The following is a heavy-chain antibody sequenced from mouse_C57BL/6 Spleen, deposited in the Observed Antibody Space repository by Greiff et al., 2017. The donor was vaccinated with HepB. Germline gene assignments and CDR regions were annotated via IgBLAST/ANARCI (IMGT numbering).Heavy chain of an antibody. Sequence: VQLQQSGPELVKPGASVKISCKASGYAFSSSWMNWVKQRPGKGLEWIGRIYPGDGDTNYNGKFKGKATLTADKSSSTAYMQLSSLTSEDSAVYFCARFFYDGYYGYAMDYWGQGTSVTVSS. D-gene: IGHD2-3*01. CDR1: GYAFSSSW. V-gene: IGHV1-82*01. CDR3: ARFFYDGYYGYAMDY. CDR2: IYPGDGDT. J-gene: IGHJ4*01.